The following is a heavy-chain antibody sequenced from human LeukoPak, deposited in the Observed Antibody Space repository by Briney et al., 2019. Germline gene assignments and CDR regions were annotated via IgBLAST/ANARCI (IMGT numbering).Heavy chain of an antibody. J-gene: IGHJ5*02. CDR3: ARGAAGGLSWFDP. V-gene: IGHV4-4*07. CDR2: IYTSGST. Sequence: SETLSLTCSVSGGSISSYYWSWIRQPAGKGLEWIGRIYTSGSTNYNPSLKSRVTMSVDTPKNQFSLKLSSVTAADTAVCYCARGAAGGLSWFDPWGQGTLVTVSS. D-gene: IGHD6-13*01. CDR1: GGSISSYY.